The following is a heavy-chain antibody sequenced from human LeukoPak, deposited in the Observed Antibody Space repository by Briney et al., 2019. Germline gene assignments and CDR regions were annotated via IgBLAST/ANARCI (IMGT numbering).Heavy chain of an antibody. Sequence: GASVKVSCKASGYTFTSYGISWVRQAPGQGLEWMGGIIPIFGTANYAQKFQGRVTITADESTSTAYMELSSLRSEDTAVYYCASEKYSEVDFWSGYYMGHYYYCMDVWGKGTTVTVSS. V-gene: IGHV1-69*13. CDR2: IIPIFGTA. J-gene: IGHJ6*03. D-gene: IGHD3-3*01. CDR1: GYTFTSYG. CDR3: ASEKYSEVDFWSGYYMGHYYYCMDV.